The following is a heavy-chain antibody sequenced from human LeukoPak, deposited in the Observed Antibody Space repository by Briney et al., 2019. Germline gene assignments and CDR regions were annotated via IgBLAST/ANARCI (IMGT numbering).Heavy chain of an antibody. CDR1: GFTFDDYA. J-gene: IGHJ4*02. CDR2: IRWNSGSI. Sequence: GGSLRLSCAASGFTFDDYAMHWVRQAPGKGLEWVSGIRWNSGSIGYADSVKGRFTISRDNAKNSLYLQMNSLRAEDTALYYCAKDIAEGIAAAGPVDYWGQGTLVTVSS. CDR3: AKDIAEGIAAAGPVDY. D-gene: IGHD6-13*01. V-gene: IGHV3-9*01.